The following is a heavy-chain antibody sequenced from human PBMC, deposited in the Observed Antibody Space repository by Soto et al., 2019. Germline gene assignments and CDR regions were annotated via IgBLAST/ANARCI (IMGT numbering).Heavy chain of an antibody. CDR3: ARSWGFALDY. Sequence: SETLSLTCTVSGGSISSYYWSWIRQPPGKGLEWIGYIYYSGSTNYNPSLKSRVTISVDTSKNQFSLKLSSVTAADTAVYYCARSWGFALDYWAQGTLVTVSS. D-gene: IGHD3-10*01. CDR2: IYYSGST. CDR1: GGSISSYY. J-gene: IGHJ4*02. V-gene: IGHV4-59*01.